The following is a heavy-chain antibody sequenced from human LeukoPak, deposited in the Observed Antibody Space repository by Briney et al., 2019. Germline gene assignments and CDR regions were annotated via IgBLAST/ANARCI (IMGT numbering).Heavy chain of an antibody. D-gene: IGHD5-18*01. CDR2: ISSSGSTI. CDR3: ARDQGYSYGDDLFDY. CDR1: GFTFSSYE. Sequence: PGGSLRLSCAASGFTFSSYEMNWVRQAPGKGLEWVSYISSSGSTIYYADSVKGRFTISRDNAKNSLYPQMNSLRAEDTAVYYCARDQGYSYGDDLFDYWGQGTLVTVSS. J-gene: IGHJ4*02. V-gene: IGHV3-48*03.